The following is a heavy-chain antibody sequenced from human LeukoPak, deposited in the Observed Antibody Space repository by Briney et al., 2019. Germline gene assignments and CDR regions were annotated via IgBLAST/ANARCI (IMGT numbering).Heavy chain of an antibody. J-gene: IGHJ6*02. CDR2: ISYDGSNK. CDR1: GFTFSSYA. CDR3: ARVSVAGTYYYYYYGMDV. Sequence: GRSLRLSCAASGFTFSSYAMHWVRQAPGKGLEWVAVISYDGSNKYYADSVKGRFTISRDNSKNTLYLQMNSLRAEDTAVYYCARVSVAGTYYYYYYGMDVWGQGTTVTVSS. V-gene: IGHV3-30-3*01. D-gene: IGHD6-19*01.